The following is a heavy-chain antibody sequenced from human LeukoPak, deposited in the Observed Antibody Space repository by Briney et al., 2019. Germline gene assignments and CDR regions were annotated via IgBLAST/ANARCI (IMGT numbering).Heavy chain of an antibody. CDR2: IWYDGCNK. V-gene: IGHV3-33*01. Sequence: GGSLRLSCAASGFTFSSYGMHWVRQAPGKGLEWVAVIWYDGCNKYYADSVKGRFTISRDNSKNTLYLQMNSLRAEDTAVYYCARDMGVIFSVFDYWGQGTLVTVSS. D-gene: IGHD3-10*01. CDR3: ARDMGVIFSVFDY. CDR1: GFTFSSYG. J-gene: IGHJ4*02.